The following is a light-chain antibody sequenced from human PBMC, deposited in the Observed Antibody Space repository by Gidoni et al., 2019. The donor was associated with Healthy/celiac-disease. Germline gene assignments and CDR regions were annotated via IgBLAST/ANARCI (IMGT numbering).Light chain of an antibody. Sequence: EIVLTQSTATLSLSPGERATLSCRARQSVSSYLAWYQQKPGQAPRLLIYDASNRATGIPARFSGSGSGTDFTLTISSLEPEDFAVYYCQQRSNWPTWTFGQGTKVEIK. V-gene: IGKV3-11*01. CDR1: QSVSSY. J-gene: IGKJ1*01. CDR3: QQRSNWPTWT. CDR2: DAS.